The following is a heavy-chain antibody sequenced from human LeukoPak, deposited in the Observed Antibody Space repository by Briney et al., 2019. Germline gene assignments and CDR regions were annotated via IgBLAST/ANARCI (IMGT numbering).Heavy chain of an antibody. CDR2: LNWNGDST. V-gene: IGHV3-20*04. CDR1: GFTFDDYG. D-gene: IGHD2-21*01. J-gene: IGHJ5*02. CDR3: AKDRTPVMGNWFDP. Sequence: PGGSLRLSCAASGFTFDDYGMNWVRQAPGKGLEWVSGLNWNGDSTGYADSVKGRFTISRDNAKNSLYLQMNSLRAEDTAVYYCAKDRTPVMGNWFDPWGQGTLVTVSS.